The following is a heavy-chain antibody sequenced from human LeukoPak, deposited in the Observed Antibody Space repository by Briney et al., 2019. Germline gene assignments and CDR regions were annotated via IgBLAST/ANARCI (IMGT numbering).Heavy chain of an antibody. D-gene: IGHD6-6*01. CDR1: GGSFSVYY. J-gene: IGHJ6*03. Sequence: SETLSLTCAVYGGSFSVYYWNWLRQPPGKGLKWIGEINHSVSTNYNPSLKSRVTISVDTSKNQFSLKLSSVTAADTAVYFCARDWGVEGRPGYMDVWGKGTTVTVSS. CDR3: ARDWGVEGRPGYMDV. CDR2: INHSVST. V-gene: IGHV4-34*01.